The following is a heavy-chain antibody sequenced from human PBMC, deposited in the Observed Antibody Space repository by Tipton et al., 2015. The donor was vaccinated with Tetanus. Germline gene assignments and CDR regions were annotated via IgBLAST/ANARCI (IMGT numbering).Heavy chain of an antibody. V-gene: IGHV4-4*02. CDR1: GGYISDKW. J-gene: IGHJ1*01. CDR2: THYSGNT. Sequence: TLSLTCAVSGGYISDKWWNWVRQPPGKGLEWIGHTHYSGNTNYNSSLWSRVTISLDTSKNQFSLKLSSVTAADTAVYYCVANDGGLEHGQHWGQGTLVTVSS. D-gene: IGHD2-8*01. CDR3: VANDGGLEHGQH.